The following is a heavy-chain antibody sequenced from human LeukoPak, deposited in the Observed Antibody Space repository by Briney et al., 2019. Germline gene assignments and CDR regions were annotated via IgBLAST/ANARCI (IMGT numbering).Heavy chain of an antibody. CDR3: ARVGATPDDAFDI. V-gene: IGHV4-59*01. D-gene: IGHD1-26*01. J-gene: IGHJ3*02. Sequence: TSETLSLTCTVSGGSISSYYWSWIRQPPGKGLEWIGYIYYSGSTNYNPSLKSRVTISVDTSKNQFSLKLSSVTAADTAVYYCARVGATPDDAFDIWGQGTMVTVSS. CDR2: IYYSGST. CDR1: GGSISSYY.